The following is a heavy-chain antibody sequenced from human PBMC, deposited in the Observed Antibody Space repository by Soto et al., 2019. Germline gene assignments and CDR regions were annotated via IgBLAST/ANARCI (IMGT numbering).Heavy chain of an antibody. CDR3: ARALDYYGSGRLELDY. D-gene: IGHD3-10*01. CDR1: GAPVSSGSFY. V-gene: IGHV4-39*07. J-gene: IGHJ4*02. CDR2: INHSGST. Sequence: SETLSLTCSVSGAPVSSGSFYWSWIRQPPGKGLEWIGEINHSGSTNYNPSLKSRVTISVDTSKNQFSLKLSSVTAADTAVYYCARALDYYGSGRLELDYWGQGTLVTVSS.